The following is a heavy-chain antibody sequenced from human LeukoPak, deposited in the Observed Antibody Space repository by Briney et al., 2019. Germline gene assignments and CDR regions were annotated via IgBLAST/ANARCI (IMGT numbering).Heavy chain of an antibody. V-gene: IGHV3-9*01. D-gene: IGHD5-18*01. CDR3: AKDYRQLWLRGIAFDI. CDR2: ISWNSGSI. J-gene: IGHJ3*02. CDR1: GFTFDDYA. Sequence: GRSLRLSCAASGFTFDDYAMHWVRQAPGKGLEWVSGISWNSGSIGYADSVKGRFTISRDNAKNSLYLQMNSLRAEDTALYCCAKDYRQLWLRGIAFDIWGQGTMVTVSS.